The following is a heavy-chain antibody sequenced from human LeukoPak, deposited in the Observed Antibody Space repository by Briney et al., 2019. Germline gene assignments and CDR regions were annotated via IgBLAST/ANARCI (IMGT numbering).Heavy chain of an antibody. CDR2: IYYSGST. V-gene: IGHV4-59*08. CDR3: ARRQLGWFDP. CDR1: GGSISSYY. D-gene: IGHD3-16*01. J-gene: IGHJ5*02. Sequence: SENLSLTCTVSGGSISSYYWSWIRQPPGKGLEWIGYIYYSGSTNYNPSLKSRVTISVDTSKNQFSLKLSSVTAADTAVYYCARRQLGWFDPWGQGTLVTVSS.